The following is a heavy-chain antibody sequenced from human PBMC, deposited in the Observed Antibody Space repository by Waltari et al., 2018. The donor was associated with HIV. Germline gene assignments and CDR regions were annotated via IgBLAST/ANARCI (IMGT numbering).Heavy chain of an antibody. CDR3: VRSSYDYVRGSQPGNAFEV. J-gene: IGHJ3*01. CDR2: INHNGGA. Sequence: RGAGPLKPSGNLSLVCAAYGGSLRGHFRAWTRQPSGGGLEWTVEINHNGGADLNASLWGLVALSVDTSKNPVSVEVASVTAADTALYFCVRSSYDYVRGSQPGNAFEVWGQGTPVIVS. V-gene: IGHV4-34*01. CDR1: GGSLRGHF. D-gene: IGHD3-16*01.